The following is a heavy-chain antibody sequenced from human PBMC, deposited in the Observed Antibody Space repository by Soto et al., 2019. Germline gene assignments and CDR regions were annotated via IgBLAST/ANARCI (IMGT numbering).Heavy chain of an antibody. D-gene: IGHD3-16*01. Sequence: QVQLVQSGAVVKKPGASVKVSCKASGYVFTSDVITWVRQAPGQGLEWMGWISPINGNTNYAQKFDGRVTMTKDTSTSTAYMDLRSLRSDDTAVYYCAKGGGQYDWLDPWGQGTLVTVSS. J-gene: IGHJ5*02. CDR2: ISPINGNT. CDR1: GYVFTSDV. CDR3: AKGGGQYDWLDP. V-gene: IGHV1-18*01.